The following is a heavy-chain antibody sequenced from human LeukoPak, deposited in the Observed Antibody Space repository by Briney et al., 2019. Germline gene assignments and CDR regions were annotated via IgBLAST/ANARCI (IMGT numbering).Heavy chain of an antibody. CDR2: ISSSSGST. J-gene: IGHJ4*02. D-gene: IGHD6-13*01. Sequence: GGSLRLSCAASGFTFSKYWVTWVRQGPGKGLEWVSGISSSSGSTYYADSVKGRFTISRDNSKNTLYLQMNSLRAEDTAVYYCTKDRRLYSSSWSFDYWGQGTLVTVSS. CDR3: TKDRRLYSSSWSFDY. V-gene: IGHV3-23*01. CDR1: GFTFSKYW.